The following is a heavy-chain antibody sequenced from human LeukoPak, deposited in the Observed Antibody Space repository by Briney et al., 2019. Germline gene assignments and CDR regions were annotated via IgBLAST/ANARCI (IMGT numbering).Heavy chain of an antibody. CDR1: GGSISSSSYY. Sequence: SETLSLTCTVSGGSISSSSYYWGWIRQPPGKGLEWIGRIYYSGSTYYNPSLKSRVTISVDTSKNQFSLKLSSVTAADTAVYYCARHVNYDILTGTIDYWGQGTLVTVSS. CDR2: IYYSGST. J-gene: IGHJ4*02. V-gene: IGHV4-39*01. D-gene: IGHD3-9*01. CDR3: ARHVNYDILTGTIDY.